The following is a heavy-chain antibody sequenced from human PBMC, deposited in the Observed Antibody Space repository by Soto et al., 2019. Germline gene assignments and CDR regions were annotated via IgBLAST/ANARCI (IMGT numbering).Heavy chain of an antibody. CDR1: GFTLSRHA. CDR2: ISDNGRTK. V-gene: IGHV3-30-3*01. CDR3: AMDLTDNYSFDD. J-gene: IGHJ4*02. D-gene: IGHD1-1*01. Sequence: GGSLRLSCAASGFTLSRHAMDWVRQAPGKGLEWVAFISDNGRTKDYADSVKGRFTISRDNSKNTLYLQMNSLRADDTAVYYCAMDLTDNYSFDDCGQGTLVTVSS.